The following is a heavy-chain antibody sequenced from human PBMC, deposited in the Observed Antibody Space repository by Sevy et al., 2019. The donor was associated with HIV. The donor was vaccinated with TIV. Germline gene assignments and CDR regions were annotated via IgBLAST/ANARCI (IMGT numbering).Heavy chain of an antibody. CDR3: ARARYSSSINWFDP. Sequence: GGCLRLSCAASGFTFSSYGMHWVRQAPGKGLEWVAVIWYDGSNKYYADSVKGRFTISRDNSKNTLYLQMNSLRAEDTAIYYCARARYSSSINWFDPWGQGTLVTVSS. D-gene: IGHD6-13*01. CDR2: IWYDGSNK. J-gene: IGHJ5*02. V-gene: IGHV3-33*01. CDR1: GFTFSSYG.